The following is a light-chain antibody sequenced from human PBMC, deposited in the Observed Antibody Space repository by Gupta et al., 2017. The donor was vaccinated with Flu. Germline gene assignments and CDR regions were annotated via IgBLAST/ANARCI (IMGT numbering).Light chain of an antibody. V-gene: IGKV1-5*03. Sequence: DIQMTQSPSTLSAFVGDRVTITCRASQNINSWFAWYQQKPGKAPKLLIYKASSLESGVPSRFSGSGSGTEFSLTISSLQPDDFAIYYCHQYNTYSPDTFGQGTKLEIK. CDR1: QNINSW. J-gene: IGKJ2*01. CDR2: KAS. CDR3: HQYNTYSPDT.